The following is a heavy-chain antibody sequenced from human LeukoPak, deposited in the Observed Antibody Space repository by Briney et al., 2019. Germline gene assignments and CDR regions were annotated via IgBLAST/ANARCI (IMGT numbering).Heavy chain of an antibody. V-gene: IGHV3-30*18. CDR1: GFTFSSYG. Sequence: GGSLRLSCAASGFTFSSYGMHWVRQAPGKGLEWVAVISYDGSNKYYADSVKGRFTISRDNSKNTLYLQMNSLRAEDTAVYYCAKDNEWELLEAFDIWGQGTMVTVSS. CDR2: ISYDGSNK. J-gene: IGHJ3*02. D-gene: IGHD1-26*01. CDR3: AKDNEWELLEAFDI.